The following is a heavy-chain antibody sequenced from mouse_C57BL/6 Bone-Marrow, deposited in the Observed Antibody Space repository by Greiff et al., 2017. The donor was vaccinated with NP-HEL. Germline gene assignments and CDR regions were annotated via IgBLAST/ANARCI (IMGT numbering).Heavy chain of an antibody. V-gene: IGHV7-1*01. CDR2: SRNKANDYTT. J-gene: IGHJ3*01. CDR1: GFTFSDFY. CDR3: ARDDGYYRFAY. Sequence: EVKLVESGGGLVQSGRSLRLSCATSGFTFSDFYMEWVRQAPGKGLEWIAASRNKANDYTTEYSASVKARFIVSRDTSQSILYLQMNALRAEDTAIYYCARDDGYYRFAYWGQGTLVTVSA. D-gene: IGHD2-3*01.